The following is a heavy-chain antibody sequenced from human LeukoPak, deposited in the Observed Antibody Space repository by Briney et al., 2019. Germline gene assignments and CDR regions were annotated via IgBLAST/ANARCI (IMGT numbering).Heavy chain of an antibody. V-gene: IGHV3-48*01. D-gene: IGHD2-8*01. Sequence: PGGSLRLSCAASGFTFSSHSMNWVRQAPGKGLEWVSYISSSSSTIYYADSVKGRFTISRDNAKNSLYLQMNSLRAEDTAVYYCARDGPNGPPYWGQGTLVTVSS. CDR2: ISSSSSTI. CDR3: ARDGPNGPPY. J-gene: IGHJ4*02. CDR1: GFTFSSHS.